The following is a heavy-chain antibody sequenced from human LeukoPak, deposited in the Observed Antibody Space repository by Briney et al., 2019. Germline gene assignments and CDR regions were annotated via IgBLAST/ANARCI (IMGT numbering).Heavy chain of an antibody. CDR1: GYTFTGYY. J-gene: IGHJ4*02. CDR3: AKTNIAAAAYFDY. V-gene: IGHV1-2*02. Sequence: EASVKVSCKASGYTFTGYYMHWVRQAPGQGLEWMGWINPNSGGTNYAQKFQGRVTMTRDTSISTAYMELSRLRSDDTAVYYCAKTNIAAAAYFDYWGQGTLVTVSS. D-gene: IGHD6-13*01. CDR2: INPNSGGT.